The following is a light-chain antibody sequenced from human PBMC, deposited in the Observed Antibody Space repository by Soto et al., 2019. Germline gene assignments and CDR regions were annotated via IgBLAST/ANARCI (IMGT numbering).Light chain of an antibody. Sequence: QSVLTQPPSVSAAPGQKVTISCSGSSSNIGNNYVSWYQQLPGTAPKLLIYDNNKRPSGIPDRFSGSKSGTSATLGITGLQTGDEADYYCGTWDSGLSAGAVFGGGTKLTVL. J-gene: IGLJ2*01. CDR1: SSNIGNNY. CDR2: DNN. CDR3: GTWDSGLSAGAV. V-gene: IGLV1-51*01.